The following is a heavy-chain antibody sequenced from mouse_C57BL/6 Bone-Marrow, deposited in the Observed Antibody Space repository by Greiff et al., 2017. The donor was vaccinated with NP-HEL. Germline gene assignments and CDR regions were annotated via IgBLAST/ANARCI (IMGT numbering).Heavy chain of an antibody. Sequence: QVQLQQPEAELVKPGASVKLSCKASGYTFTSYWMHWVKQRPGQGLEWIGMIHPNSGSTNYNEKFKSKATLTVDKSSSTAYMQLSSLTSEDSAVYYCARLGFSWFAYWGQGTLVTVSA. CDR2: IHPNSGST. V-gene: IGHV1-64*01. CDR1: GYTFTSYW. CDR3: ARLGFSWFAY. J-gene: IGHJ3*01.